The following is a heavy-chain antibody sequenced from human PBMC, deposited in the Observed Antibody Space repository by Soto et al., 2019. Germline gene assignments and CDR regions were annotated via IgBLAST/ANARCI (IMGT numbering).Heavy chain of an antibody. J-gene: IGHJ4*02. CDR2: IYYSGST. CDR3: ARGRYDFWSGFDFDY. Sequence: PSGTVSLTCAVAGGAISSCSYYWGWIRQPPGKGLEWIGSIYYSGSTYYNPSLKSRVTISVDTSKNQFSLKLSSVTAADTAVYYCARGRYDFWSGFDFDYWGQGTLVTVSS. D-gene: IGHD3-3*01. V-gene: IGHV4-39*01. CDR1: GGAISSCSYY.